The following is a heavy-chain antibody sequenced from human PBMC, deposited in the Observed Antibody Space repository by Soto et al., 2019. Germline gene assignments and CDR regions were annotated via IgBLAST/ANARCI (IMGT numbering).Heavy chain of an antibody. J-gene: IGHJ5*02. Sequence: PSETLSLTCAVSGGSISSGGYSWSWIRQPPGKGLEWIGYIYHSGSTYYNPSLKSRVTISVDRSKNQFSLKLSSVTAADTAVYYCARVVPAATRKNWFDPWGQGTLVTVSS. CDR1: GGSISSGGYS. D-gene: IGHD2-2*01. CDR3: ARVVPAATRKNWFDP. V-gene: IGHV4-30-2*01. CDR2: IYHSGST.